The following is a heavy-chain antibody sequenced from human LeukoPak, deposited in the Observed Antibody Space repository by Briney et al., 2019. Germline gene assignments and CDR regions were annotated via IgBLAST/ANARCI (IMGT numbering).Heavy chain of an antibody. CDR1: GGSLSNYY. V-gene: IGHV4-59*01. J-gene: IGHJ6*02. CDR2: VYYSGST. CDR3: ARAPPYYYGSGGLGSYHYGMDV. D-gene: IGHD3-10*01. Sequence: SETLSLTCTVSGGSLSNYYWSWIRQPPEKGLEWIGYVYYSGSTNYNPSLKSRVAISIDTSRNQFSLKLGSVTAADTAMYYCARAPPYYYGSGGLGSYHYGMDVWGQGTTVTVSS.